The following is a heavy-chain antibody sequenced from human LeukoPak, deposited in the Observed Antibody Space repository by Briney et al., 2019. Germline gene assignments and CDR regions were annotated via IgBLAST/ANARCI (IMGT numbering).Heavy chain of an antibody. J-gene: IGHJ5*02. CDR2: INHSGST. CDR1: GGSISSYY. Sequence: SETLSLTCTVSGGSISSYYWSWIRQPPGKGLEWIGEINHSGSTNYNPSLKSRVTISVDTSKNQFSLKLSSVTAADTAVYYCARGGVLRFLAGYFHPNWFDPWGQGTLVTVSS. D-gene: IGHD3-3*01. V-gene: IGHV4-34*01. CDR3: ARGGVLRFLAGYFHPNWFDP.